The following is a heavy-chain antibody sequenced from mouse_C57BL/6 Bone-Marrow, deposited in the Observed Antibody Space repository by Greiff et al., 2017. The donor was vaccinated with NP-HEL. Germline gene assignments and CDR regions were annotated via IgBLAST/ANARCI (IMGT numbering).Heavy chain of an antibody. CDR3: ASSLDSSGPFAY. CDR2: ISYSGST. V-gene: IGHV3-8*01. CDR1: GYSITSDY. D-gene: IGHD3-2*02. J-gene: IGHJ3*01. Sequence: EVQGVESGPGLAKPSQTLSLTCSVTGYSITSDYWNWIRKFPGNKLEYMGYISYSGSTSYNPSLKSRISITRDTSKNQYYLQLNSVTTEDTATYDCASSLDSSGPFAYWGQGTLVTVSA.